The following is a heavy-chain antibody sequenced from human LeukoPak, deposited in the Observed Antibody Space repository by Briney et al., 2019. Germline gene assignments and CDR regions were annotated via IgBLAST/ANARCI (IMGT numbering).Heavy chain of an antibody. D-gene: IGHD6-19*01. CDR1: GFSVSSFG. CDR3: AQGFSSGWYPY. CDR2: ISLNGETT. J-gene: IGHJ4*02. Sequence: GGSLRLSCAVSGFSVSSFGMSWVRQAPGKGLEWISAISLNGETTWYADSVKGRYTISRDNSKNTLYLQLTSLRAEDTAVYYCAQGFSSGWYPYWGQGSLVSVSS. V-gene: IGHV3-23*01.